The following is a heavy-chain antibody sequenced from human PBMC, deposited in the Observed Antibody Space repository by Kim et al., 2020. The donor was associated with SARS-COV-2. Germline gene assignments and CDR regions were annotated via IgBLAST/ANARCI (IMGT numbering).Heavy chain of an antibody. D-gene: IGHD3-10*01. V-gene: IGHV6-1*01. CDR2: TYYRSKWYN. CDR3: ARDRGGVRGVPYYYYGMDV. CDR1: GDSVSSNSAA. Sequence: SQTLSLTCAISGDSVSSNSAAWNWIRQSPSRGLEWLGRTYYRSKWYNDYAVSVKSRITINPDTSKNQFSLQLNSVTPEDTAVYYCARDRGGVRGVPYYYYGMDVWGQGTTVTVSS. J-gene: IGHJ6*02.